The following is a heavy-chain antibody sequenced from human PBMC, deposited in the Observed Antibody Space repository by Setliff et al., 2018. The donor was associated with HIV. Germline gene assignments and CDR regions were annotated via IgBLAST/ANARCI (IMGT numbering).Heavy chain of an antibody. CDR1: GFTFSHYS. D-gene: IGHD3-3*01. Sequence: GGSLRLSCAAPGFTFSHYSMIWVRQGPGKGLEWVSSVSSSSSYIYYADSVKGRFTISRDNAKNSLSLQMNSLRAEDTAVYYCARDRGDSYYDFWSNYAHFDYWGQGTLVTVSS. CDR3: ARDRGDSYYDFWSNYAHFDY. CDR2: VSSSSSYI. V-gene: IGHV3-21*01. J-gene: IGHJ4*02.